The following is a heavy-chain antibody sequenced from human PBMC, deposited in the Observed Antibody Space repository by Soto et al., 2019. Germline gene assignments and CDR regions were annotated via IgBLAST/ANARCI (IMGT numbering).Heavy chain of an antibody. CDR1: GGTFSSYA. CDR3: ARSQGGSSSLDIYYYYYYGMDV. Sequence: QVQLVQSGAEVKKPGSSVKVSCKAPGGTFSSYAISWVRQAPGHGLEWMGGIIPIFGTANYAQKFQGRVMISADESTSTGYVELSSLRSEDTAVYYCARSQGGSSSLDIYYYYYYGMDVWGQGSTVTVSS. J-gene: IGHJ6*02. V-gene: IGHV1-69*19. D-gene: IGHD2-15*01. CDR2: IIPIFGTA.